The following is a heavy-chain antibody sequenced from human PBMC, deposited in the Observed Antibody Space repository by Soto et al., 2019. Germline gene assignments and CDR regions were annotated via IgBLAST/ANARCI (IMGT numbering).Heavy chain of an antibody. CDR3: AKDPSSGYYFDAFDI. CDR1: GFTFSSYA. Sequence: EVQLLESGGGLVQPGGSLRLSCAASGFTFSSYAMSWVRQAPGKGLEWVSAISGSGGSTYYADSVKGRFTISRDNSKNTVYLKMNSLRAEDRAVYYCAKDPSSGYYFDAFDIWGQGTMVTVSS. J-gene: IGHJ3*02. CDR2: ISGSGGST. D-gene: IGHD3-22*01. V-gene: IGHV3-23*01.